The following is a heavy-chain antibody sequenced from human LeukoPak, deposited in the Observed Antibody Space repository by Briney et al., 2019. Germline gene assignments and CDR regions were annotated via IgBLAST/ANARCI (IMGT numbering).Heavy chain of an antibody. CDR2: IYTSGST. Sequence: PSETLSLTCTVSGGSISSYYWSWIRQPPGKGLEWIGYIYTSGSTNYNPSLKSRVTISVDTSKNQFSLKLSSVTAADPAVYYCAGRYSSSSALAWFDYWGQGTLVTVSS. D-gene: IGHD6-6*01. CDR3: AGRYSSSSALAWFDY. J-gene: IGHJ4*02. V-gene: IGHV4-4*09. CDR1: GGSISSYY.